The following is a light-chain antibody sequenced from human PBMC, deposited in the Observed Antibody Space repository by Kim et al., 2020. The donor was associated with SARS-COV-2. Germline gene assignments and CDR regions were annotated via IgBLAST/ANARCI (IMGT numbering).Light chain of an antibody. CDR3: QQLNVYPLT. Sequence: AAVGDRVTITCRASQGISSHLDWYQQKPGKAPKLLIYIASTWQSGVPSRFSGSGSGTDFTLTISSLQPEDFATYYCQQLNVYPLTFGGGTKVDIK. CDR1: QGISSH. J-gene: IGKJ4*01. CDR2: IAS. V-gene: IGKV1-9*01.